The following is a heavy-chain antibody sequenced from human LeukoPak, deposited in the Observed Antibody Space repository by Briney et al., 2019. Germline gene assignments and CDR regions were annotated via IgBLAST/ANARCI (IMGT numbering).Heavy chain of an antibody. CDR1: GYTFTNYY. CDR2: INPSGGST. Sequence: GASVKVSCKASGYTFTNYYIHWVRQAPGQGLEGMGIINPSGGSTSYAQKFQGRVTMTRDTSTSTVYMELSSLRSEDTAVYSCARGTMVRGVILYYFDYWGQGTLVTVSS. D-gene: IGHD3-10*01. J-gene: IGHJ4*02. V-gene: IGHV1-46*01. CDR3: ARGTMVRGVILYYFDY.